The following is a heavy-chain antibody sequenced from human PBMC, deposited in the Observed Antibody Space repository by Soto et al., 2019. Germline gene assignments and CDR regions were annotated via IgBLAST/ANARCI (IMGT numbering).Heavy chain of an antibody. Sequence: EVQLVQSGAEVKKPGESLKISCKGSGYSFTSYWIGWVRQMPGKGLEWMGIIYPGDSDTRYSPSFQGQVTISADKSISTAYLQWSSLKASDTAMYYCARHLHSSSWSRRDAFDIWGQGTMVTVSS. V-gene: IGHV5-51*01. J-gene: IGHJ3*02. CDR1: GYSFTSYW. D-gene: IGHD6-13*01. CDR2: IYPGDSDT. CDR3: ARHLHSSSWSRRDAFDI.